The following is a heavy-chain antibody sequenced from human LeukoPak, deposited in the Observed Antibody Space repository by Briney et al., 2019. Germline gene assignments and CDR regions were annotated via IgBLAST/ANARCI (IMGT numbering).Heavy chain of an antibody. CDR1: GYSFATKW. CDR3: ARRVSSGSFDY. J-gene: IGHJ4*02. Sequence: GESLKISCKGSGYSFATKWIGWVRQMPGKGLEWMGIIYPGDSDTRYSLSFQGQVTISADKSTSTAYLQWSSLKASDTAMYYCARRVSSGSFDYWGQGTLVTVSS. CDR2: IYPGDSDT. V-gene: IGHV5-51*01. D-gene: IGHD3-22*01.